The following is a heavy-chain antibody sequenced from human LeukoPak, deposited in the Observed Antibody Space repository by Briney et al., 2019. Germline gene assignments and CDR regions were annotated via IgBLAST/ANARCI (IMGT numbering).Heavy chain of an antibody. Sequence: ASVKVSCKASGYTFTGYYMHWVRQAPGQGLEWMGIINPSGGSTSYAQKFQGRVTMTRDTSTSTVYMELSSLRSEDTAVYYYARRYSSGWLLDYWGQGTLVTVSS. D-gene: IGHD6-19*01. V-gene: IGHV1-46*01. J-gene: IGHJ4*02. CDR2: INPSGGST. CDR1: GYTFTGYY. CDR3: ARRYSSGWLLDY.